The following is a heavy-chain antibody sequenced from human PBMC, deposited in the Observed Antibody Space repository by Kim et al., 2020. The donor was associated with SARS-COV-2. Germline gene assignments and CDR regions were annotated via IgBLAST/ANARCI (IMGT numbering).Heavy chain of an antibody. V-gene: IGHV4-39*01. CDR1: GGSISSSSYY. J-gene: IGHJ6*02. Sequence: SETLSLTCTVSGGSISSSSYYWGWIRQPPGKGLEWIGSIYYSGSTYYNPSLKRRVTISVDTSKNQFSLKLSSVTAADTAVYYCARHFPNYYYYGMDVWGHRTTVPVSS. CDR3: ARHFPNYYYYGMDV. CDR2: IYYSGST.